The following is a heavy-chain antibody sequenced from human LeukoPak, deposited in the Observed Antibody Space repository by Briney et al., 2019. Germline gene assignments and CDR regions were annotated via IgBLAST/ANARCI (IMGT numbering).Heavy chain of an antibody. Sequence: GGSLRLSCAASGFTFSGSAMHWVRQASGKGLEWVGRIRSKANSYATAYAASVKGRFTISRDDSKNTAYLQMNSLKTEDTAVYYCTRQGESSGSYFGNEDYNWFDPWGQGTLVTVSS. V-gene: IGHV3-73*01. D-gene: IGHD1-26*01. J-gene: IGHJ5*02. CDR3: TRQGESSGSYFGNEDYNWFDP. CDR2: IRSKANSYAT. CDR1: GFTFSGSA.